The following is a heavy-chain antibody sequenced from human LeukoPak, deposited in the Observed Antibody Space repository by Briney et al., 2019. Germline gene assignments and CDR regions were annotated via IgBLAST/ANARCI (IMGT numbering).Heavy chain of an antibody. J-gene: IGHJ4*02. V-gene: IGHV4-31*03. D-gene: IGHD2-15*01. CDR1: GGSISSGGYN. CDR3: ARGGPGTDIVVVVAATSPEYYFDY. Sequence: SETLSLTCTVSGGSISSGGYNWSWIRQHPGKGLECIGYIYYSGSTNYNPSLKSRVTISVDTSKNQFSLKLSSVTAADTAVYYCARGGPGTDIVVVVAATSPEYYFDYWGQGTLVTVSS. CDR2: IYYSGST.